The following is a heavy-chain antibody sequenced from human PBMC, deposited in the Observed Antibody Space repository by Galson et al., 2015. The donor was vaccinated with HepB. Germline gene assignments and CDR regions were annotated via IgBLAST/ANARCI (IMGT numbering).Heavy chain of an antibody. D-gene: IGHD6-13*01. V-gene: IGHV3-7*03. CDR1: GFTFSSYW. J-gene: IGHJ2*01. CDR3: ARDKRYASSSWYYHGYWYFDL. CDR2: IKQDGSEK. Sequence: SLRLSCAASGFTFSSYWMSWVRQAPGKGLEWVANIKQDGSEKFYLDSVKGRFTISRDNAKNSLYLQMNSLRAEDTAVYYCARDKRYASSSWYYHGYWYFDLWGRGTLVTVSS.